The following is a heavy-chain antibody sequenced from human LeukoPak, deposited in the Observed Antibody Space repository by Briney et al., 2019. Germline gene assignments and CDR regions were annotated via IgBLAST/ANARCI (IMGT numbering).Heavy chain of an antibody. CDR2: IYYSGST. Sequence: SETLSLTCTVSGVSISSSNSYWGWIRQPPGKGLEWIGSIYYSGSTYYNPSLKSRVTISVDTSKNQFSLKLSSVTAADTAVYYCVRGRYSSGWFKDKNWFDPWGQGIPVTVSS. CDR1: GVSISSSNSY. V-gene: IGHV4-39*07. J-gene: IGHJ5*02. D-gene: IGHD6-19*01. CDR3: VRGRYSSGWFKDKNWFDP.